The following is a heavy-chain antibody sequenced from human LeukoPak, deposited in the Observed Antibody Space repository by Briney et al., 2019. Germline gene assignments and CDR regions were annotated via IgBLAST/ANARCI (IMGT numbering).Heavy chain of an antibody. CDR3: AKEDFWSGPDLLYLDY. CDR1: GFTFSSYA. CDR2: ISGSGGST. Sequence: GGSLRLSCAASGFTFSSYAMSWVRQAPGKRLEWVSAISGSGGSTYYADSVKGRFTISRDNSKNTLYVQMNSLRAEDAAVYYCAKEDFWSGPDLLYLDYWGQGTLVTVSS. V-gene: IGHV3-23*01. D-gene: IGHD3-3*01. J-gene: IGHJ4*02.